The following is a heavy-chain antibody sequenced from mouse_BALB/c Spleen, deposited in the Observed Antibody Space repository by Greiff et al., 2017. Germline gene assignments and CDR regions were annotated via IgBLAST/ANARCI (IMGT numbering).Heavy chain of an antibody. CDR2: INSNGGST. Sequence: EVKLMESGGGLVKLGGSLKLSCAASGFTFSSYYMSWVRQTPEKRLELVAAINSNGGSTYYPDTVKGRFTISRDNAKNTLYLQMSSLKSEDTALYYCARHVEGLRRKGYAMDYWGQGTSVTVSS. V-gene: IGHV5-6-2*01. J-gene: IGHJ4*01. CDR1: GFTFSSYY. CDR3: ARHVEGLRRKGYAMDY. D-gene: IGHD2-2*01.